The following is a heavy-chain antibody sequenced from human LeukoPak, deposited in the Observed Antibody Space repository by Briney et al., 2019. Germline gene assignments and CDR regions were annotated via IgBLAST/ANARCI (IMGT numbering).Heavy chain of an antibody. CDR3: AKDRSATVTRFYFDY. CDR2: ISGSGGST. CDR1: GFTFSSYA. J-gene: IGHJ4*02. Sequence: PGGSLRLSCAASGFTFSSYAMSWVRQAPGKGPEWVSAISGSGGSTYYADSVKGRFTISRDNSKNTLYLQMNSLRAEDTAVYYCAKDRSATVTRFYFDYWGQGTLVTVSS. V-gene: IGHV3-23*01. D-gene: IGHD4-17*01.